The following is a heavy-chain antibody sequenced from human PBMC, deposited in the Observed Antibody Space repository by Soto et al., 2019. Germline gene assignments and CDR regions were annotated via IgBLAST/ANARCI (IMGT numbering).Heavy chain of an antibody. V-gene: IGHV3-33*01. CDR1: GFTFSSYG. D-gene: IGHD4-17*01. CDR3: ARDKEATVTTAYYYYGMDV. CDR2: IWYDGSNK. Sequence: QVQLVESGGGVVQPGRSLRLSCAASGFTFSSYGMHWVRQAPGKGLEWVAVIWYDGSNKYYADSVKGRFTISRDNSKNXLXXQMNSLRAEDTAVYYCARDKEATVTTAYYYYGMDVWGQGTTVTVSS. J-gene: IGHJ6*02.